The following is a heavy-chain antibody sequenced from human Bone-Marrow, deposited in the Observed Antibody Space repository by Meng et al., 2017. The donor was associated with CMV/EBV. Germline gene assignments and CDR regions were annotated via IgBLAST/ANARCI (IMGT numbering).Heavy chain of an antibody. D-gene: IGHD3-3*01. J-gene: IGHJ4*02. CDR1: RFTFSDYY. CDR2: IKQDGSEK. CDR3: ARIHYHSWSGYYRAY. V-gene: IGHV3-7*01. Sequence: GGSLRLSCAASRFTFSDYYMRWVRQAPGKGLEWVANIKQDGSEKYYVDSVKGRFTASRDNARNSLYLQMNSLRDEDTAVYYCARIHYHSWSGYYRAYWGQGARVTGSS.